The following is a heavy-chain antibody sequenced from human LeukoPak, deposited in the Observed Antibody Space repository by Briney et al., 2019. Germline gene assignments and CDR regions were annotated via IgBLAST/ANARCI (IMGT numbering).Heavy chain of an antibody. J-gene: IGHJ4*02. Sequence: SETLPLTCTVSGGSISSSSYYWGWIRQPPGKGLEWIGSIYYSGSTYYNPSLKSRVTISVDTSKNQFSLKLSSVTAADTAVYYCARVPHYYYFDYWGQGTLVTVSS. CDR3: ARVPHYYYFDY. D-gene: IGHD3-10*01. CDR1: GGSISSSSYY. V-gene: IGHV4-39*01. CDR2: IYYSGST.